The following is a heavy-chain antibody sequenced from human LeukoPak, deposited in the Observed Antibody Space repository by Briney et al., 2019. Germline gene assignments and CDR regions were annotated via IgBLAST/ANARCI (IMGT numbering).Heavy chain of an antibody. CDR3: AKDRDILRRAGMDV. CDR2: ISLNSGSI. Sequence: GSSLRLSCAASGFTFDDYAMHWVPQAPGKGLESVSGISLNSGSIVYADSVKRRLTISRHNAKNSLYLQMNSLRAEDTALYYCAKDRDILRRAGMDVWGQGTTVTVSS. CDR1: GFTFDDYA. D-gene: IGHD3-9*01. V-gene: IGHV3-9*01. J-gene: IGHJ6*02.